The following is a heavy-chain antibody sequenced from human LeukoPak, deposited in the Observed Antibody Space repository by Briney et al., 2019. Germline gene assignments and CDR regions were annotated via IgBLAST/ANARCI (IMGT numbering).Heavy chain of an antibody. CDR2: VNHSGST. CDR1: GGSFCGYY. J-gene: IGHJ4*02. Sequence: SETLSLTCAVYGGSFCGYYWNWIRQPPGKGLEWIGEVNHSGSTNYNPSLKSRVTISVDTSKNQFSLKLSSVTAADTAVYYCARGPMYSFGSGRSSRTQFDYWGQGTLVTVSS. D-gene: IGHD3-10*01. CDR3: ARGPMYSFGSGRSSRTQFDY. V-gene: IGHV4-34*01.